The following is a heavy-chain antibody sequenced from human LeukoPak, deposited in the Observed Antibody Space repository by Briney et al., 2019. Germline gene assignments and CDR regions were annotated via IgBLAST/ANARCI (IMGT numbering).Heavy chain of an antibody. CDR3: ARESKYDFWSGYPHFDY. Sequence: SETLSLTCTVSGGSISSYYWSWIRQPPGKGLEWIGYIYYSGSTYYNPSLKSRVTISVDTSKNQFSLKLSSVTAADTAVYYCARESKYDFWSGYPHFDYWGQGTLVTVSS. J-gene: IGHJ4*02. CDR1: GGSISSYY. D-gene: IGHD3-3*01. CDR2: IYYSGST. V-gene: IGHV4-59*12.